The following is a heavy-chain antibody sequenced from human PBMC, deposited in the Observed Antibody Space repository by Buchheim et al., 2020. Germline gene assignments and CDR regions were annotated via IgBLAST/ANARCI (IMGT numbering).Heavy chain of an antibody. V-gene: IGHV3-21*01. CDR3: ASPELDLGVDYYYYYYMDV. Sequence: EVQLVESGGGLVKPGGSLRLSCAASGFTFSSYSMNWVRQAPGKGLEWVSSISSSSSYIYYADSVKGRFTISRDNAKNSLYLQMNSLRAEDTAVYYCASPELDLGVDYYYYYYMDVWGKGTT. CDR2: ISSSSSYI. J-gene: IGHJ6*03. CDR1: GFTFSSYS. D-gene: IGHD1-7*01.